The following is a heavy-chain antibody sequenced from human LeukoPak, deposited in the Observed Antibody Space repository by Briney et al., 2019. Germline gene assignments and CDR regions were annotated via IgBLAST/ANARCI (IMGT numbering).Heavy chain of an antibody. CDR3: AGHHQAYSRTY. CDR1: GFTFSSYD. CDR2: ISGSGDST. Sequence: GGSLRLSCAASGFTFSSYDMSWVRQAPGKGLEWVSAISGSGDSTYYADSVKGRFTISRDNAKDTLYLQMNSLRAEDTAVYYCAGHHQAYSRTYWGQGTLVTVSS. D-gene: IGHD6-13*01. V-gene: IGHV3-23*01. J-gene: IGHJ4*02.